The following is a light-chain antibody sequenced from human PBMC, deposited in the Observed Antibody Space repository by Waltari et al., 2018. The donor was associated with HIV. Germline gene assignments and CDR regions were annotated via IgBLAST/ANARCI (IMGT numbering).Light chain of an antibody. Sequence: AVTPPASVSGLPGQSPTISCTGADSDFGLSTFVSWYQQHSGKPPILILYDVDSRASGVSDRFSGSMSGNTASLTIAGRRAEDEGHYYCASFTGDNTVIFGGGTEVTVL. J-gene: IGLJ2*01. CDR3: ASFTGDNTVI. V-gene: IGLV2-14*03. CDR1: DSDFGLSTF. CDR2: DVD.